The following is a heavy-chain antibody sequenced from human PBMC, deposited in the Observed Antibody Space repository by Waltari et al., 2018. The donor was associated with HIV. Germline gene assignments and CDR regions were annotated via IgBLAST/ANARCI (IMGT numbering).Heavy chain of an antibody. V-gene: IGHV4-39*01. CDR1: TGYISQTFC. Sequence: QLQLQESGPALVKPSDPLSLPCTVPTGYISQTFCWGWVRQFSGTGLEWIGAVYSNGVTHYAPSLKSRIGLYVDRSKNQFSLTLTAVTAADTSQYFCVALKTVTGTIDNWGQGTLVTVAS. CDR2: VYSNGVT. D-gene: IGHD1-1*01. J-gene: IGHJ4*02. CDR3: VALKTVTGTIDN.